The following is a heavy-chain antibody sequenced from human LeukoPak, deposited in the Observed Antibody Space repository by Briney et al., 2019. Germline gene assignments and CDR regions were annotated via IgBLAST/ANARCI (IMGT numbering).Heavy chain of an antibody. V-gene: IGHV1-69*01. CDR1: GGTFSSYA. J-gene: IGHJ3*02. CDR2: IIPIFGTA. Sequence: ASVKVSCKASGGTFSSYAISWVRQAPGQGLEWMGGIIPIFGTANYAQKFQGRVTITADESTSTAYMELSSLRSEDTAVYYCARALWDIVVVVAATGDAFDIWGQGTMVTVSS. D-gene: IGHD2-15*01. CDR3: ARALWDIVVVVAATGDAFDI.